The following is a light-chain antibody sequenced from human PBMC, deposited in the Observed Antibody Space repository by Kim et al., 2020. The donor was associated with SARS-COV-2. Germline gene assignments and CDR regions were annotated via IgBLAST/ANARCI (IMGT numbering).Light chain of an antibody. J-gene: IGKJ2*03. CDR2: LGS. Sequence: EPASNSCRCSQSILHSNGYNYWDWYLQKPGQSRQSMWYLGSNRESGVTDRCSSSGSGTEFTLKISRVEAEDVGVYYCMQALQTPRSFGQGTKLEIK. V-gene: IGKV2-28*01. CDR1: QSILHSNGYNY. CDR3: MQALQTPRS.